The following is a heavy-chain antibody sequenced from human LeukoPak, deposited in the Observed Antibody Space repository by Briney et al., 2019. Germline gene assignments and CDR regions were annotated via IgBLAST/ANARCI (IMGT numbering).Heavy chain of an antibody. CDR2: INPNSGGT. D-gene: IGHD3-22*01. Sequence: GASVKVSCKASGYTFTGYYMHWVRQAPGQGLEWMGRINPNSGGTNYAQKFQGRVTMTRDTSISTAYMELSRLRSDDTAVYYCARGYYDSAVTFEPWGQGTLVTVSS. CDR3: ARGYYDSAVTFEP. V-gene: IGHV1-2*06. J-gene: IGHJ5*02. CDR1: GYTFTGYY.